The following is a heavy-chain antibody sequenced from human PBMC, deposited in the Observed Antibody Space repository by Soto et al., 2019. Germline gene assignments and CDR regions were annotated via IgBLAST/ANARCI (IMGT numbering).Heavy chain of an antibody. CDR1: GYTFTSYG. V-gene: IGHV1-18*01. Sequence: QVQLVQSGAEVKKPGASVKVSCKASGYTFTSYGISWVRQAPGQGLEWMGWISAYNGNTNYAQKFQGRVTMTTDTSTTTAYMERRSLRSDDTAVYYCARPRFLEWLLTLEYWGQGTLVTVSS. CDR3: ARPRFLEWLLTLEY. CDR2: ISAYNGNT. D-gene: IGHD3-3*01. J-gene: IGHJ4*02.